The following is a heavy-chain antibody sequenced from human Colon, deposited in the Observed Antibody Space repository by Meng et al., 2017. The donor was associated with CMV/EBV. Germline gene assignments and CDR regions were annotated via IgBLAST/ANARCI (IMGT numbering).Heavy chain of an antibody. J-gene: IGHJ5*02. Sequence: SISRTTYYWTWVRQQPGKGLEWVGYIYYSGTAYHNPSLKSRLTISLDTSKNLCSMKLNSVTAADTAVYYCARHRDHHYPNFAFDLWGQGILVTVSS. V-gene: IGHV4-31*02. CDR3: ARHRDHHYPNFAFDL. CDR1: SISRTTYY. CDR2: IYYSGTA. D-gene: IGHD1-1*01.